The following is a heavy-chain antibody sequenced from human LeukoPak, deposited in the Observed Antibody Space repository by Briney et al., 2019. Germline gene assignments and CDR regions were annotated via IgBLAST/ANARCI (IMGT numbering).Heavy chain of an antibody. CDR2: IYYSGST. CDR3: ARHRHSGQMLLFWFDP. Sequence: PSETLSLTCIVSGDSISSDLYYWAWIRQPPGKGLEWIGSIYYSGSTYYNPSLKSRVTISVDTSKNQFSLKLSSVTAADTAVYYCARHRHSGQMLLFWFDPWGQGTLVTVSS. D-gene: IGHD2-2*01. CDR1: GDSISSDLYY. V-gene: IGHV4-39*01. J-gene: IGHJ5*02.